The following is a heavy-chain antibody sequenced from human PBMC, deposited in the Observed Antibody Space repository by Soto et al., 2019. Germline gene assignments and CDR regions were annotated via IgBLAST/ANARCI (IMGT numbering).Heavy chain of an antibody. V-gene: IGHV3-30*03. J-gene: IGHJ6*02. D-gene: IGHD4-4*01. CDR2: ILHDGSAE. CDR1: GFTFTNYD. Sequence: GGSLRLSCAASGFTFTNYDMHWVRQAPGKGLEWMALILHDGSAEYYADSVKGRFTISRDNSKNTLYLQMNSLRAEDTAVYYCARSRDGYSFYFYYGMDGWGQGTTVTVS. CDR3: ARSRDGYSFYFYYGMDG.